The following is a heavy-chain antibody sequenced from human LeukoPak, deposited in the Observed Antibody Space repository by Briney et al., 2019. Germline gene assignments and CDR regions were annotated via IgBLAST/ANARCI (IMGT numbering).Heavy chain of an antibody. CDR2: IKRDGSEK. CDR3: ARGGRGYSYEYYYYYGMDV. Sequence: GGSLRLSCAASGFTFSSYWMSWVRQAPGKGLEWVANIKRDGSEKYYVDSVKGRFTISRDNAKNSLYLQMNSLRAEDTAVYYCARGGRGYSYEYYYYYGMDVWGQGTTVTVSS. J-gene: IGHJ6*02. CDR1: GFTFSSYW. V-gene: IGHV3-7*04. D-gene: IGHD5-18*01.